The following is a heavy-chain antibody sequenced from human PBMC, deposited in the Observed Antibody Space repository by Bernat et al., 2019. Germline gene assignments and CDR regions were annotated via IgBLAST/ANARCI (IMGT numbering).Heavy chain of an antibody. V-gene: IGHV3-30*18. CDR2: ISYDGSNK. J-gene: IGHJ3*02. CDR3: AKDDCSSTSCYEYAFDI. CDR1: GFTFSSYG. D-gene: IGHD2-2*01. Sequence: QVQLVESGGGVVQPGRSLRLSCAASGFTFSSYGMHWVRQAPGKGLEWVAVISYDGSNKYYADSVKGRFTISRDNSKNTLYLRMNSLRAEDTAVYYCAKDDCSSTSCYEYAFDIWGQGTMVTVSS.